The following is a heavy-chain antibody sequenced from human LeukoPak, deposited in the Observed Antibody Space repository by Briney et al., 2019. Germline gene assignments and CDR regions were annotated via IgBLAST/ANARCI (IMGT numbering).Heavy chain of an antibody. V-gene: IGHV3-23*01. CDR3: AKRRNSVYEFDN. CDR2: ISGSGDSV. J-gene: IGHJ5*02. CDR1: GFMFSSCA. Sequence: GGSLRLSCAASGFMFSSCAMSWVRQAPGKGLEWVSAISGSGDSVDYADSVKGRFTISRDNSKNTLHLQMNSLRVDDTAVYFCAKRRNSVYEFDNWGQGTPVTVSS. D-gene: IGHD5-12*01.